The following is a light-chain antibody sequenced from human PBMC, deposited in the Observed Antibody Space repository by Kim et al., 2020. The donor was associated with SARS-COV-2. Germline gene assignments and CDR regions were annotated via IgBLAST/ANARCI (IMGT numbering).Light chain of an antibody. Sequence: SAFVGDRVTITCRASQTVNNWLALYQQKPGKAPKVLVFDASNLESGVPSTFSGSGSGTEFTLTITSLQPDDFATYYCQQYDIPPFTFGQGTKLEI. CDR2: DAS. V-gene: IGKV1-5*01. J-gene: IGKJ2*01. CDR3: QQYDIPPFT. CDR1: QTVNNW.